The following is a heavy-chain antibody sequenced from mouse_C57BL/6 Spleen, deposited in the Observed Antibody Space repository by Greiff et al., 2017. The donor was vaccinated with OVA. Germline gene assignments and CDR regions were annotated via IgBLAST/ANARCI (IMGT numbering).Heavy chain of an antibody. V-gene: IGHV1-18*01. D-gene: IGHD2-4*01. CDR2: INPNNGGT. CDR1: GYTFTDYN. CDR3: ARVYDYDDGPWYFDV. Sequence: VQLQQSGPELVKPGASVKIPCKASGYTFTDYNMDWVKQSHGKSLEWIGGINPNNGGTIYNQKFKGKATLTVDKSSSTAYMELRSLTSEDTAVYYCARVYDYDDGPWYFDVWGTGTTVTVSS. J-gene: IGHJ1*03.